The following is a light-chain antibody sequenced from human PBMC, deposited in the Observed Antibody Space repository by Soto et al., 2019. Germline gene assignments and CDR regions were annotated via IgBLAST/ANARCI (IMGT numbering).Light chain of an antibody. CDR1: QSVTSSF. CDR2: GAS. CDR3: QQYDSAVWT. J-gene: IGKJ1*01. V-gene: IGKV3-20*01. Sequence: EIVLTQSPGTLSLPPGQRATLSCRASQSVTSSFLTWYQQRPGQAPRLLIYGASSVATGTPDRFSGSGSGTEFTLTISRLEPEDFAVYYCQQYDSAVWTFGQGTKVDIK.